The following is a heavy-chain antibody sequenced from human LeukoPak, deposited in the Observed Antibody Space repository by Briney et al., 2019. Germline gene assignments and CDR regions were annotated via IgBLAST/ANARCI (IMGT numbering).Heavy chain of an antibody. J-gene: IGHJ4*02. Sequence: AVKVSCKASGGTFSRYAISWVRQAPGQGLEWMGGIIPIFGTANYAQKFQGRVTITADESTSTAYMEVSSLRSEDTAVYYCARAYSGYDFFDYWGQGILVTVSS. CDR1: GGTFSRYA. CDR2: IIPIFGTA. CDR3: ARAYSGYDFFDY. D-gene: IGHD5-12*01. V-gene: IGHV1-69*01.